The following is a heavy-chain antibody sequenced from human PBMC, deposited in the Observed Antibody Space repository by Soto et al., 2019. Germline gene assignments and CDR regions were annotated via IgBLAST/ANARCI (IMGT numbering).Heavy chain of an antibody. J-gene: IGHJ4*02. CDR2: IKEDGSEK. CDR1: GFRFSIHW. CDR3: ERSRSGRGPDF. V-gene: IGHV3-7*01. D-gene: IGHD1-26*01. Sequence: EVQLVESGGGLVRPGGSLRLSCAASGFRFSIHWMTWVRQAPGKGLEWVADIKEDGSEKYYVDSVKGRFTLSRVNAQNSMSLQMKSLKAEDTAVYFCERSRSGRGPDFWGQGALVTVSS.